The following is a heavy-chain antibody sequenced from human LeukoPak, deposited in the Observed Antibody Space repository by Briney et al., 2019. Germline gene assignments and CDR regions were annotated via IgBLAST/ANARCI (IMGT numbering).Heavy chain of an antibody. J-gene: IGHJ4*02. V-gene: IGHV4-39*07. Sequence: SETLSLTCTVSGGSISSGSYYWGWIRQPPGKGLEWIGSIYYSGNTYYNPSLKSRVTISVDASKNEFSLKLTSVTAADTAVYYCARKGYYYDSSGQGFDYWGQGTLVTVSS. CDR2: IYYSGNT. CDR3: ARKGYYYDSSGQGFDY. D-gene: IGHD3-22*01. CDR1: GGSISSGSYY.